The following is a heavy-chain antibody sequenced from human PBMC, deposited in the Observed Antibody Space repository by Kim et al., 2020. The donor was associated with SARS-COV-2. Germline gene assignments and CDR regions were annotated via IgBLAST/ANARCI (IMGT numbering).Heavy chain of an antibody. V-gene: IGHV3-30*04. CDR1: GFNFNSSA. D-gene: IGHD3-22*01. CDR2: ISYDGRKK. CDR3: ARGNYYFTVRLGDDSGGMDV. J-gene: IGHJ6*02. Sequence: GGSLRLSCAASGFNFNSSAMHWVRQAPGKGLEWVAVISYDGRKKYYADSVKGRFTISRDNSKNRLYLEMNSLRLEDTAVYYCARGNYYFTVRLGDDSGGMDVWGQGTTVTVSS.